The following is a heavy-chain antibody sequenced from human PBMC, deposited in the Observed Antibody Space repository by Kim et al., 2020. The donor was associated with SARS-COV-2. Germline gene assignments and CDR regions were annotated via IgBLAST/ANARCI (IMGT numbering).Heavy chain of an antibody. CDR2: IYDSGTT. Sequence: SETLSLTCTVSGGSVSSGNYYWTWIRQSPGKGLEWIGYIYDSGTTNYNPSLKSRVTMSVDTSKNQFSLNLISVTAADSAVYYCARRSSSFVYYYMDVWC. CDR3: ARRSSSFVYYYMDV. J-gene: IGHJ6*03. CDR1: GGSVSSGNYY. D-gene: IGHD6-6*01. V-gene: IGHV4-61*01.